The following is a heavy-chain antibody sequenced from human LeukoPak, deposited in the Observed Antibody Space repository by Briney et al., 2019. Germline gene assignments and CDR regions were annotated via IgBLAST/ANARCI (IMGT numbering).Heavy chain of an antibody. CDR2: ISYDGSNK. J-gene: IGHJ4*02. Sequence: GRSLRLSCAASGFTFSSYAMHWVRQAPGKGLEWVAVISYDGSNKYYADSVKGRFTISRDNSKNTLYLQMNSLRAEDTAVYYCASPGVPAANGSYWGQGTLVTVSS. CDR1: GFTFSSYA. D-gene: IGHD2-2*01. V-gene: IGHV3-30-3*01. CDR3: ASPGVPAANGSY.